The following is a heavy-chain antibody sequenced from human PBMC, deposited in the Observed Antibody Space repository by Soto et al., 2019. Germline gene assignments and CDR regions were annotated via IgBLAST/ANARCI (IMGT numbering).Heavy chain of an antibody. J-gene: IGHJ6*01. Sequence: VQLVESGGGLVQPGGSLRLPCEVSGFTFSGYEMNWVRQAPGKGLEWVSYISTSESTKYYADSVKGRFTISRDKAKNSVYLQMNNLSVEETAVYFCVRETLTTFQVGRGKVYYGLDVWGQGTTVSVSS. D-gene: IGHD1-1*01. CDR1: GFTFSGYE. CDR2: ISTSESTK. V-gene: IGHV3-48*03. CDR3: VRETLTTFQVGRGKVYYGLDV.